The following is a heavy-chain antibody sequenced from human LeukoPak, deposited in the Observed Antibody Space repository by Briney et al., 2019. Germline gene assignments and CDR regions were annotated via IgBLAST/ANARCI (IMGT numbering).Heavy chain of an antibody. Sequence: KPSETLSLTCTVSGGSIISYYWSWIRQPPGKGLEWIGYIYYSGSTNYNPSLKSRVTTSIDTSKNQFSLNLSSVTAADTAVYYCARDDTGVIRGIRFHYWGQGTLVTVSS. CDR1: GGSIISYY. CDR2: IYYSGST. D-gene: IGHD3-10*01. J-gene: IGHJ4*02. V-gene: IGHV4-59*12. CDR3: ARDDTGVIRGIRFHY.